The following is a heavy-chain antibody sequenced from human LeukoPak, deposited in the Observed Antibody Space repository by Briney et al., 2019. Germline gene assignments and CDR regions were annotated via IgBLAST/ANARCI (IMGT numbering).Heavy chain of an antibody. D-gene: IGHD2-21*01. V-gene: IGHV1-24*01. CDR3: ARDLQHHDAFDI. J-gene: IGHJ3*02. CDR2: FDPEDGET. Sequence: GASVKVSCKVSGYTLTELSMHWVRQAPGKGLEWMGGFDPEDGETIYAQKFQGRVTMTEDTSTDTAYMELSSLRSDDTAVYFCARDLQHHDAFDIWGQGTMVTVSS. CDR1: GYTLTELS.